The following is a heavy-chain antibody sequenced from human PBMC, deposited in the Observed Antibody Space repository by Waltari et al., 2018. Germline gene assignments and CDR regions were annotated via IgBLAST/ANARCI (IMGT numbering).Heavy chain of an antibody. Sequence: QVQLQGSGPGLVKPSETLSLTCTVSGGAISSYYWSWIRQPPGNGLEWYGDIYSRGSPNYNPSLKSRVTISVDTSKNQFSLKLSSVTAADTAVYYCARVPYRGSSGYYPKYYYYYMDVWGKGTTVTISS. D-gene: IGHD3-22*01. V-gene: IGHV4-59*01. CDR1: GGAISSYY. CDR3: ARVPYRGSSGYYPKYYYYYMDV. J-gene: IGHJ6*03. CDR2: IYSRGSP.